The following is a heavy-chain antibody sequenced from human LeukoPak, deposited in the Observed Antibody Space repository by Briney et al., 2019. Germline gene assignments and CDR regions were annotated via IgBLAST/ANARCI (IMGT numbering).Heavy chain of an antibody. CDR1: GGSFSGYY. CDR2: INHSGST. Sequence: SETLSLTCAVYGGSFSGYYWSWIRQPPGMGLDWIGEINHSGSTNYNPSFKSRVTISVDTSKNQFSLKVSSVTAADTALYYCARTVVTTTSAFDIWGQGTMVTVSS. J-gene: IGHJ3*02. D-gene: IGHD2-21*02. CDR3: ARTVVTTTSAFDI. V-gene: IGHV4-34*01.